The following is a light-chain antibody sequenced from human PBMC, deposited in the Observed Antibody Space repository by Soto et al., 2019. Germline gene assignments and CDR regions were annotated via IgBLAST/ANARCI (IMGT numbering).Light chain of an antibody. J-gene: IGKJ4*01. CDR2: DAS. V-gene: IGKV3-11*01. Sequence: EIVLTQSPATLSLSPGETATLSCRASQSVSSFLAWYQQKPGQAPRLLIYDASNRATGIPTRFSGSRSGTDFTLTISSLEPEDFAVYYCQQRSDWPRLTFGGGTKVEFK. CDR1: QSVSSF. CDR3: QQRSDWPRLT.